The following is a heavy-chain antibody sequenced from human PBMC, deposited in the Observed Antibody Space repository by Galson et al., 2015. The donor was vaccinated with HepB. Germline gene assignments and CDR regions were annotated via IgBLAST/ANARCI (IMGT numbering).Heavy chain of an antibody. Sequence: SVKVSCKASGYTFTSYYMHWVRQAPGQGLEWMGIINPSGGSTSYAQKFQGRVTMTRDTSTSTVYMELSSLRSEDTAVYYCARAGSYSTSWPVGGLDDSRQGTTVAVSS. CDR1: GYTFTSYY. CDR3: ARAGSYSTSWPVGGLDD. D-gene: IGHD6-13*01. J-gene: IGHJ6*02. CDR2: INPSGGST. V-gene: IGHV1-46*03.